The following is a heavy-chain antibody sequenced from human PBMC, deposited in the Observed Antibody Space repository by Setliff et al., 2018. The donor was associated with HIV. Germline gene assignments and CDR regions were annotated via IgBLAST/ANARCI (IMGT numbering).Heavy chain of an antibody. CDR1: GFNISRYS. J-gene: IGHJ5*02. D-gene: IGHD4-4*01. Sequence: GESLKISCAGSGFNISRYSMNWVRQAPGKGLEWLSYIRSSSDNIYYADSVRGRFTISRDNAKNSLYPQMNSLRVDDTGVYYCASGEYDYSPWGQGTLVTVSS. CDR2: IRSSSDNI. V-gene: IGHV3-48*04. CDR3: ASGEYDYSP.